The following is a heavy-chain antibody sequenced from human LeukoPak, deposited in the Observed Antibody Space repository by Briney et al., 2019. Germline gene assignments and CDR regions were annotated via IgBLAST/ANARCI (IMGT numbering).Heavy chain of an antibody. V-gene: IGHV1-18*01. CDR3: ARAQRITMVRGAYYFDY. D-gene: IGHD3-10*01. J-gene: IGHJ4*02. CDR2: ISAYNGNT. Sequence: ASVKVSCKASGYTFTSYGISWVRQAPGQGLEWMGWISAYNGNTNYAQKLQGRVTITRNTSISTAYMELSSLRSEDTAVYYCARAQRITMVRGAYYFDYWGQGTLVTVSS. CDR1: GYTFTSYG.